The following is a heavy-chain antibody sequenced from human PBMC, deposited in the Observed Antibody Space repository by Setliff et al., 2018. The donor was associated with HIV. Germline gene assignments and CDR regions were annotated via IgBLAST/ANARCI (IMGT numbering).Heavy chain of an antibody. CDR1: GFTFSSYA. J-gene: IGHJ4*02. V-gene: IGHV3-23*01. Sequence: GGSLRLSCAVSGFTFSSYAMSWVRQAPGKGLEWVSNISGSGGSPYYADSVKGPFNISRDNSKNTLYLQMNILRAEDTAVYYCAKDLVYYDSSGDLDYWGQGTLVTVSS. CDR3: AKDLVYYDSSGDLDY. CDR2: ISGSGGSP. D-gene: IGHD3-22*01.